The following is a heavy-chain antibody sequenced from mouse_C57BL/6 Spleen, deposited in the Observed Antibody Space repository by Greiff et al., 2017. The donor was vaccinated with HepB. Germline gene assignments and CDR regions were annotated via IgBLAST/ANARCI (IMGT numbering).Heavy chain of an antibody. D-gene: IGHD2-12*01. CDR3: ARDSYEYFDV. CDR1: GFTFSDYY. V-gene: IGHV5-16*01. CDR2: INYDGSST. J-gene: IGHJ1*03. Sequence: EVQRVESEGGLVQPGSSMKLSCTASGFTFSDYYMAWVRQVPEKGLEWVANINYDGSSTYYLDSLKSRFIISRDNAKNILDLQMSSLKSEDTATYYCARDSYEYFDVWGTGTTVTVSS.